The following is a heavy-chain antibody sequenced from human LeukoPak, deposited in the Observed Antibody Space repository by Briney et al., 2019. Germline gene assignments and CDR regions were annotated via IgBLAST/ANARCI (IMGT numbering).Heavy chain of an antibody. CDR1: GGFISSGSYY. Sequence: SETLSLTCTVSGGFISSGSYYWGWIRQPAGKGLEWIGRIYTSGSTNYNPSLKSRVTISVDTSKNEFSLKLSSVTAADTAVYYCARDPDYDFWSGYYDYWGQGTLVTVSS. CDR2: IYTSGST. V-gene: IGHV4-61*02. J-gene: IGHJ4*02. CDR3: ARDPDYDFWSGYYDY. D-gene: IGHD3-3*01.